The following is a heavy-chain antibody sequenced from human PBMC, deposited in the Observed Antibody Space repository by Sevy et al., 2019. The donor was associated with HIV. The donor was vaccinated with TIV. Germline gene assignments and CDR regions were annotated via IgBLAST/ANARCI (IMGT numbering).Heavy chain of an antibody. J-gene: IGHJ4*02. Sequence: SETLSLTCTVSGGSISSGDYYWSWIRQPPGKGLEWIGYIYYSGSTYYNPSLKSRVTISVDTSKNQFSLKLSSVTAADTAVYYCVRVRGYCSGGSCHTFDYWGQGTLVTVSS. CDR2: IYYSGST. V-gene: IGHV4-30-4*01. CDR3: VRVRGYCSGGSCHTFDY. D-gene: IGHD2-15*01. CDR1: GGSISSGDYY.